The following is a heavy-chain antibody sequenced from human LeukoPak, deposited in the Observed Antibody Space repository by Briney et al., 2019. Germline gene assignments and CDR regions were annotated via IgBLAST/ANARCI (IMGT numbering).Heavy chain of an antibody. J-gene: IGHJ4*02. CDR2: ISYDGSNK. CDR3: ARDSQDGGFDY. Sequence: GSLRLSCAASGFTFSSYAMHWVRQAPGKGLEWVAVISYDGSNKYYADSVKGRFTISRDNSKNTLYLQMNSLRAEDTAVYYCARDSQDGGFDYWGQGTLVTVSS. D-gene: IGHD5-24*01. CDR1: GFTFSSYA. V-gene: IGHV3-30*04.